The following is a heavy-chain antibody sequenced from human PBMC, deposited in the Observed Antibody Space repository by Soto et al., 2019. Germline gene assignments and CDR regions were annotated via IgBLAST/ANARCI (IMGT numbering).Heavy chain of an antibody. V-gene: IGHV1-18*01. CDR3: ARDTPPTDY. CDR2: ISAYNTNT. J-gene: IGHJ4*02. CDR1: GYTFTSYH. Sequence: QVQLVQSGAEVKKPGASVKVSCKTSGYTFTSYHISWVRQAPGQGLEGMGWISAYNTNTNYAQKFQGRVTMTTDTLTSTAYMELRSLRSDDPAVYYCARDTPPTDYWGQGTLVTVSS.